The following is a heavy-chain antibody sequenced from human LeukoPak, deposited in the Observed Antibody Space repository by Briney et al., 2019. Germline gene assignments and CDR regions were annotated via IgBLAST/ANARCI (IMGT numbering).Heavy chain of an antibody. CDR3: ARGSQIVVVPAAMNY. V-gene: IGHV3-30*19. CDR2: IWYDGSNK. Sequence: PGGSLRLSCAASGFTFSSYGMHWVRQAPGKGLEWVAVIWYDGSNKYYADSVKGRFTISRDNSKNTLYLQMNSLRAEDTAVYCCARGSQIVVVPAAMNYWGQGTLVTVSS. D-gene: IGHD2-2*01. J-gene: IGHJ4*02. CDR1: GFTFSSYG.